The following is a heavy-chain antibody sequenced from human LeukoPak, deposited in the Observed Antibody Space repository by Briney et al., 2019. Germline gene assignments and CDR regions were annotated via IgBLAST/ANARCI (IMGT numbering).Heavy chain of an antibody. Sequence: ASVKVSCKASGYTFTSYYMHWVRQAPGQGLEWMGIINPSCGSTSYAQKFQGRVTMTRDTSTSTVYMELSSLRSEDTAVYYCARERRMGATMIWVYNDAFDIWGQGTMVTVSS. CDR3: ARERRMGATMIWVYNDAFDI. CDR1: GYTFTSYY. J-gene: IGHJ3*02. CDR2: INPSCGST. D-gene: IGHD1-26*01. V-gene: IGHV1-46*01.